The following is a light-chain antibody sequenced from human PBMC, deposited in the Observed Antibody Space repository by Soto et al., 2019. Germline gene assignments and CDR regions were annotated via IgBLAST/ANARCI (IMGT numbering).Light chain of an antibody. CDR2: SND. V-gene: IGLV1-44*01. J-gene: IGLJ3*02. Sequence: QSVLTQPPSASGTPGQRGTISCSGSTSNIGSNTVSWYQHLPGTALKLLIYSNDQRRSGVPDRFSGSKSGTSASLAISGLQSEDEADYYCAIWDLTLSAWVFGGGTKVTVL. CDR1: TSNIGSNT. CDR3: AIWDLTLSAWV.